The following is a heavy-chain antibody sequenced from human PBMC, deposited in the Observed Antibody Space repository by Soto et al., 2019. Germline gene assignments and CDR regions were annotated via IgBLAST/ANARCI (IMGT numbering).Heavy chain of an antibody. D-gene: IGHD5-12*01. Sequence: ASVKVSCKACGCTFTGYYMHWVRQAPGQGLEWMGWINPNSGGTNYAQKFQGRVTMTRDTSISTAYMELSRLRSDDTAVYYCARDLRDGYNYGDYFDYWGQGTLVTVSS. V-gene: IGHV1-2*02. CDR1: GCTFTGYY. CDR2: INPNSGGT. CDR3: ARDLRDGYNYGDYFDY. J-gene: IGHJ4*02.